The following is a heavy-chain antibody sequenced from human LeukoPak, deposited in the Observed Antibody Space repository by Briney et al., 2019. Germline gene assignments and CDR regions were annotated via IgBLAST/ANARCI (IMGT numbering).Heavy chain of an antibody. CDR2: INPNSGGT. Sequence: GASVKVSCKASGYTFTGYYMHWVRQAPGQGLEWMGWINPNSGGTNYAQKFQGRVTMTRDTSISTAYMELSRLRSDDTAVYYCARPLYYYDSSGYYYEYFQHWGQGTLVTVSS. D-gene: IGHD3-22*01. CDR3: ARPLYYYDSSGYYYEYFQH. V-gene: IGHV1-2*02. J-gene: IGHJ1*01. CDR1: GYTFTGYY.